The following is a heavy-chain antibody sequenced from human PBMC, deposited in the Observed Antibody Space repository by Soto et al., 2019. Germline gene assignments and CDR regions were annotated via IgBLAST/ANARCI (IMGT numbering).Heavy chain of an antibody. CDR3: AEVPNGLDV. V-gene: IGHV1-18*01. CDR1: GYTCTGYG. Sequence: ASMKASCRASGYTCTGYGISWVRQAPGQGLEWMGWISVYNGNTNYAQKLQGRVTMTTDTSTSTAYMELRSLRADVTAVYYSAEVPNGLDVCGLATTAGVS. CDR2: ISVYNGNT. J-gene: IGHJ6*01.